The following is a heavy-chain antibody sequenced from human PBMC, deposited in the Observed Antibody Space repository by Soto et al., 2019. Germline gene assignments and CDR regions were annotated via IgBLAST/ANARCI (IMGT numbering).Heavy chain of an antibody. J-gene: IGHJ5*02. D-gene: IGHD5-18*01. CDR3: AKDRSVDTRDWFDP. CDR1: GFTFATYA. Sequence: GGSLRLSCAASGFTFATYAMNWVRQAPGKGLEWVSGIRGSGGSTYYTDSVKGRFTISRDNSKNTLYLQMNSLRADDTAVYYCAKDRSVDTRDWFDPWGQGTLVTVSS. V-gene: IGHV3-23*01. CDR2: IRGSGGST.